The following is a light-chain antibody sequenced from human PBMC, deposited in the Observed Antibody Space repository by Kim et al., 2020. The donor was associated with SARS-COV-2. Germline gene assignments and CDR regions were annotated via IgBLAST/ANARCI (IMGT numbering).Light chain of an antibody. Sequence: ASVGDRVTITCRASQGISNYLAWYQQKPGKVPKLLIYASSTLQSGVPSRFSGSGFGTDFTLTISSLQPEDVATYYCQKYNSAFLTFGGGTKVVIK. V-gene: IGKV1-27*01. CDR3: QKYNSAFLT. CDR2: ASS. J-gene: IGKJ4*01. CDR1: QGISNY.